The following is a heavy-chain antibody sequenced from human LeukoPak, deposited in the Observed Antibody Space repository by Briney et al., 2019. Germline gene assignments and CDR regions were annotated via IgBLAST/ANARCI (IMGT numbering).Heavy chain of an antibody. CDR3: ARVEGPNYYFYGMDV. CDR1: GFTFRGYW. CDR2: INSDGSTT. V-gene: IGHV3-74*01. J-gene: IGHJ6*02. Sequence: GGSLRLSCAASGFTFRGYWMHWVRQARGEGLVWVSRINSDGSTTTYADSVRGRFAISRDNAKNTLYLQMNSLGAEDTAVYYCARVEGPNYYFYGMDVWGQGTTVTVFS. D-gene: IGHD2-8*01.